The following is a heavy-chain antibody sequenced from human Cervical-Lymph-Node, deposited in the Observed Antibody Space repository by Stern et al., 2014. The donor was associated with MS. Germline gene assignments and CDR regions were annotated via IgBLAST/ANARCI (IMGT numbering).Heavy chain of an antibody. CDR2: ISGSGGTT. Sequence: MQSGGSLRLSCAASGFTFSSYAMTWVRQAPGNGLEWVSTISGSGGTTYYAGSVKGRFTISRDNSKNTLYLQMNSLRAEDTAVYYCAKGTAARPYFGMDVWGQGTTVTVSS. D-gene: IGHD2-2*01. V-gene: IGHV3-23*01. J-gene: IGHJ6*02. CDR1: GFTFSSYA. CDR3: AKGTAARPYFGMDV.